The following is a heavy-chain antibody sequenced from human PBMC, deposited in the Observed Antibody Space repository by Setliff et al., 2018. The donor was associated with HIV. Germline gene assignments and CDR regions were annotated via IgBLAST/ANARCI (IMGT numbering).Heavy chain of an antibody. CDR1: GFTFSSYG. J-gene: IGHJ4*02. CDR2: ISYDGSNK. D-gene: IGHD3-22*01. V-gene: IGHV3-30*19. CDR3: ARETMYDSRGYLSHYFDY. Sequence: PGGSLRLSCAASGFTFSSYGMHWVRQAPGKGLEWVAVISYDGSNKYYADSVKGRFTISRDNSKNTLYPQMNSLRVEDTAVYYCARETMYDSRGYLSHYFDYWGQGTPVTVSS.